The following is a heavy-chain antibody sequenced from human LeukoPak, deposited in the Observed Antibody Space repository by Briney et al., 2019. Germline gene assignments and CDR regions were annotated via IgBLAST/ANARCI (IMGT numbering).Heavy chain of an antibody. D-gene: IGHD3-22*01. V-gene: IGHV4-59*08. CDR3: ARTYYYDTSGHYALYAFDI. CDR2: ISHSGST. Sequence: TSETLSLTHTVSGDSISNHYWSWIRQPPGKGLEWIGYISHSGSTNYNPSLKSRLTISVDTSKNQFSLKLSSVTAADTAVYWCARTYYYDTSGHYALYAFDIWGQGKVVTVSS. CDR1: GDSISNHY. J-gene: IGHJ3*02.